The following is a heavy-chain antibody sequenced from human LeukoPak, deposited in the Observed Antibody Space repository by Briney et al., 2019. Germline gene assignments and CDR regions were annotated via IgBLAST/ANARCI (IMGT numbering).Heavy chain of an antibody. J-gene: IGHJ5*02. Sequence: PSETLSLTCTVSGGSISSSPYYWGWIRQPPGKGLEWIGSIYYSGTTHYSPSLESRVTISVDTSKNQFSLKVASVTAADTAIYYCAKGAGGLSYYNWFDPWGQGTLVTVSS. D-gene: IGHD5-18*01. CDR1: GGSISSSPYY. V-gene: IGHV4-39*07. CDR3: AKGAGGLSYYNWFDP. CDR2: IYYSGTT.